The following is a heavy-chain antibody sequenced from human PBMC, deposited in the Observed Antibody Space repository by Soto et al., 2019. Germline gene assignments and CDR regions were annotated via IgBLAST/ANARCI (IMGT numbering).Heavy chain of an antibody. D-gene: IGHD5-12*01. J-gene: IGHJ5*02. CDR2: ITSRGRP. V-gene: IGHV4-30-4*01. Sequence: QVQLRESGPGLVKPSQTLSLTCSVSGASVAGGSYYWSWVRQPPGKGLEWIGYITSRGRPFYNPSPTSRGTISADTSKNQLSMQLTSVTAADTAVYYCARDTYSGYDFGLWGKGTLVTVSS. CDR3: ARDTYSGYDFGL. CDR1: GASVAGGSYY.